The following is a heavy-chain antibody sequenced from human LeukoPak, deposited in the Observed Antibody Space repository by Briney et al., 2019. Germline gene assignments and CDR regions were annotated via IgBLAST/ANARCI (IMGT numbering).Heavy chain of an antibody. V-gene: IGHV1-69*05. CDR3: ATENLLWFGELDY. CDR1: GGTFSSYA. J-gene: IGHJ4*02. Sequence: SVKVSCKASGGTFSSYAISWVRQAPGQGLEWMGGIIPIFGTANYAQKFQGRVTITTDESTSTAYMELSSLRSEDTAVYYCATENLLWFGELDYWGQGTLVTVSS. CDR2: IIPIFGTA. D-gene: IGHD3-10*01.